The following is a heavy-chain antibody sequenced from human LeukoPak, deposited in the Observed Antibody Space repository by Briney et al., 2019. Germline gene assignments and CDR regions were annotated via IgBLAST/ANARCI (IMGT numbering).Heavy chain of an antibody. Sequence: ASVKVSCKASGYTFTGYYIHWVRQAPGQGLEWMGWINSNSGGTYYAQKFQGRVTMTRDTSISTAYVELSRLGSDDTAVYYCARHNYQYALDVWGQGTTVTVSS. D-gene: IGHD2-8*01. J-gene: IGHJ6*02. CDR3: ARHNYQYALDV. CDR1: GYTFTGYY. CDR2: INSNSGGT. V-gene: IGHV1-2*02.